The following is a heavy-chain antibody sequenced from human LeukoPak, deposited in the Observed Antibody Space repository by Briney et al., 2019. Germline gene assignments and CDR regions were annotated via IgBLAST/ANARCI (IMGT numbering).Heavy chain of an antibody. CDR3: AKDLVTGSLDY. V-gene: IGHV3-23*01. J-gene: IGHJ4*02. CDR2: ISGSGGST. CDR1: GFTFSSYA. Sequence: GGTLRLSCAASGFTFSSYAMSWVRQAPGEGLEWVLAISGSGGSTYYADSVKGRFTISRDNSKNTLYLQMNSLRAEDTAIYYGAKDLVTGSLDYWGQGPLVTVSS. D-gene: IGHD3-10*01.